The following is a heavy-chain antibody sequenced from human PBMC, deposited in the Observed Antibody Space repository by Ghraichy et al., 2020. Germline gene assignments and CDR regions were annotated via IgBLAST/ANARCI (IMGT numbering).Heavy chain of an antibody. CDR3: ARPNREYYDFWSGYYRN. CDR2: ISSSSSTI. Sequence: GGSLRLSCAASGFTFSSYSMSWVRQAPGKGLEWVSYISSSSSTIYYADSVKGRFTISRDNAKNSLHLQMNNLRDEDTAVYYCARPNREYYDFWSGYYRNWGQGTLVTVSS. D-gene: IGHD3-3*01. CDR1: GFTFSSYS. V-gene: IGHV3-48*02. J-gene: IGHJ4*02.